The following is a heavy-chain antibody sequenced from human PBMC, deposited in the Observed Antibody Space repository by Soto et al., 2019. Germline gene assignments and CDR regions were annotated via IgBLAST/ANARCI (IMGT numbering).Heavy chain of an antibody. CDR2: TRNKVNGDTT. D-gene: IGHD3-16*01. J-gene: IGHJ4*02. V-gene: IGHV3-72*01. CDR3: TITFGGVLRF. Sequence: EVQLVESGGGLVQPGGSLRLSCVGPGLTFSDDYMDWVRQAQGKGREWVGRTRNKVNGDTTEYAASEKGRFTISRDDSEKSLYLQMNSRRTEETAVYYCTITFGGVLRFWGQGTLVTVSS. CDR1: GLTFSDDY.